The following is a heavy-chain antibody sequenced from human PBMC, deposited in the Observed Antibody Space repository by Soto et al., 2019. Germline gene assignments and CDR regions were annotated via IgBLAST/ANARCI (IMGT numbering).Heavy chain of an antibody. CDR1: GGSFSGYY. CDR2: INHSGST. V-gene: IGHV4-34*01. D-gene: IGHD6-13*01. Sequence: SETLSLTCAVYGGSFSGYYLSWIRQPPGKGLEWIGEINHSGSTNYNPSLKSRVTISVDTSKNQFSLKLSSVTAADTAVYYCARGRYSSSWYRLYYFDYWGQGTLVTVYS. CDR3: ARGRYSSSWYRLYYFDY. J-gene: IGHJ4*02.